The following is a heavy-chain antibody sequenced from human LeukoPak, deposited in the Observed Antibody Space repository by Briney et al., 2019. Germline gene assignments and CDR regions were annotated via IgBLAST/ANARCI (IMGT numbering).Heavy chain of an antibody. Sequence: GGSLRLSCAASGFTFDDYAMPWVRQAPGKGLEWVSGISWNSGSIGYADSVKGRFTISRDNAKNSLYLQMNSLRAEDTALYYCAKDGLPYYYDSSGYGNWFDPWGQGTLVTVSS. CDR3: AKDGLPYYYDSSGYGNWFDP. J-gene: IGHJ5*02. D-gene: IGHD3-22*01. CDR2: ISWNSGSI. CDR1: GFTFDDYA. V-gene: IGHV3-9*01.